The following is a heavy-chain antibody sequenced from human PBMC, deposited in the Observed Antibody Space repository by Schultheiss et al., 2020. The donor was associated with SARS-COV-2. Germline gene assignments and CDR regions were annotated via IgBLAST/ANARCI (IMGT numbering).Heavy chain of an antibody. J-gene: IGHJ3*02. CDR1: GFTFSSYD. CDR3: AREERHGDYVAFDI. CDR2: IGTAGDT. D-gene: IGHD4-17*01. V-gene: IGHV3-13*01. Sequence: GGSLRLSCAASGFTFSSYDMHWVRQATGKGLEWVSAIGTAGDTYYPGSVKGRFTISRDNSKNTLYLQMNSLRAEDTAVYYCAREERHGDYVAFDIWGQGTMVTVSS.